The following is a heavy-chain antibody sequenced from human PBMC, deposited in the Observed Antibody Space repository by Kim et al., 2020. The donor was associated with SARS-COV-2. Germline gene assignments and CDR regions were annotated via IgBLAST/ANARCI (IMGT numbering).Heavy chain of an antibody. CDR2: VNHSGTT. D-gene: IGHD1-1*01. Sequence: SETLSLTCAVYGGSFSDYYWTWIRQPPGKGLDWIGEVNHSGTTNYNQSLESRITVSVDTSRNQFSLKLDSVTAADTAVYYCARGEGETGYYSDTWGQGT. CDR3: ARGEGETGYYSDT. J-gene: IGHJ4*02. CDR1: GGSFSDYY. V-gene: IGHV4-34*01.